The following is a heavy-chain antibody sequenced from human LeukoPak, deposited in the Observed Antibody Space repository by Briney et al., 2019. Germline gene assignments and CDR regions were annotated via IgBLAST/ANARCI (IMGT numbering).Heavy chain of an antibody. D-gene: IGHD2-21*01. CDR2: INPNSGGT. CDR3: ARLPLWGDAFDI. J-gene: IGHJ3*02. Sequence: ASVKVSCKASGYTFTGYYMHWARQAPGQGLEWMGWINPNSGGTNYAQKFQGRVTMTRDTSISTAYMELSRLRSDDTAVYYCARLPLWGDAFDIWGQGTMVTVSS. V-gene: IGHV1-2*02. CDR1: GYTFTGYY.